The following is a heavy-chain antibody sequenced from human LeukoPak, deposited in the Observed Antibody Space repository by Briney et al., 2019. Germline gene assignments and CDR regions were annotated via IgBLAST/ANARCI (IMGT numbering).Heavy chain of an antibody. Sequence: GGSLRLSCGASGFTFSTHAMSWVRQAPGKGLDWVSAISGDGDTTYYADSVKGRFTISRDNSKSTLFPQMNSLRAEDTAVYYCAKGSRGNYDYWGQGTLVTVSS. D-gene: IGHD1-26*01. V-gene: IGHV3-23*01. CDR1: GFTFSTHA. J-gene: IGHJ4*02. CDR3: AKGSRGNYDY. CDR2: ISGDGDTT.